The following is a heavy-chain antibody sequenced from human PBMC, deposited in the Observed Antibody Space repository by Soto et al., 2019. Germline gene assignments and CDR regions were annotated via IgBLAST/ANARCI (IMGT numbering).Heavy chain of an antibody. Sequence: SETLSLTXTVSGGSIYRSGYYWGWIRQPPGRGLEWIGNIDYNGVTYSNPSLKSRVTISRDTSKNQFSLKLTSVTAADTALYYCGKVLVGATGHTDSDSWGPGTLVTVSS. V-gene: IGHV4-39*01. CDR3: GKVLVGATGHTDSDS. D-gene: IGHD2-15*01. CDR1: GGSIYRSGYY. J-gene: IGHJ4*02. CDR2: IDYNGVT.